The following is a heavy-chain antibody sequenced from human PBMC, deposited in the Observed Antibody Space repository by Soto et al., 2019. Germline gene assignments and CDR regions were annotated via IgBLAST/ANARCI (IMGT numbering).Heavy chain of an antibody. J-gene: IGHJ6*02. CDR3: ERVPMDYDFWSGLPPPYGMDV. CDR2: ISAYNGNT. CDR1: GYTFTSYG. Sequence: ASVKVSCKASGYTFTSYGISWVRQAPGQGLEWMGWISAYNGNTNYAQKLQGRVTMTTDTSTSTAYMELRSLRSDDTAVYYCERVPMDYDFWSGLPPPYGMDVWGQGTTVTVSS. D-gene: IGHD3-3*01. V-gene: IGHV1-18*01.